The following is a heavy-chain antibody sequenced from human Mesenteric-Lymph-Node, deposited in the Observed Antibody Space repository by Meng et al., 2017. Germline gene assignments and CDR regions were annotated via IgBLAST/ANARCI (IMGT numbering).Heavy chain of an antibody. D-gene: IGHD5-18*01. Sequence: GGSLRLSCTASGFTFSSYAMSWVRQAPGKGLEWVSAISGSGGTIYYADSVKGRFTIFRDNSKNTVYLQMNSLRAEDTAIYYCAKESGDGYSYNYWGQGTLVTVSS. J-gene: IGHJ4*02. V-gene: IGHV3-23*01. CDR1: GFTFSSYA. CDR2: ISGSGGTI. CDR3: AKESGDGYSYNY.